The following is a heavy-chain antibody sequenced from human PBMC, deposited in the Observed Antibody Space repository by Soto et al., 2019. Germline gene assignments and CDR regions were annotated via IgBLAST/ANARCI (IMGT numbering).Heavy chain of an antibody. CDR1: GFSHSTSGVG. CDR3: AHRTLQLPAMDV. D-gene: IGHD2-2*01. CDR2: IYWDDDK. Sequence: QITLKESGPTLVKPTQTLTLTCTFSGFSHSTSGVGVGWIRQPPGKALEWLALIYWDDDKRYSTSLKSRLTITKATSKNQVVLTMTNMDPVDTATYYCAHRTLQLPAMDVWGQGTTVTVSS. V-gene: IGHV2-5*02. J-gene: IGHJ6*02.